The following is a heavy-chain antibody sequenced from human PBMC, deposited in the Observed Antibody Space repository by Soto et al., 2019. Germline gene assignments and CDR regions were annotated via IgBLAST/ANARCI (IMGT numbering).Heavy chain of an antibody. CDR2: IIPILGIA. CDR3: ARDPSYGSGSYPA. CDR1: GGTFSSYT. D-gene: IGHD3-10*01. V-gene: IGHV1-69*08. Sequence: QVQLVQSGAEVKKPGSSVKVSCKASGGTFSSYTISWVRQAPGQGLEWMGRIIPILGIANYAQKFQGRVTITADKSTSTAYVELSSLRSEDTAVYYCARDPSYGSGSYPAWGQGTLVTVSS. J-gene: IGHJ5*02.